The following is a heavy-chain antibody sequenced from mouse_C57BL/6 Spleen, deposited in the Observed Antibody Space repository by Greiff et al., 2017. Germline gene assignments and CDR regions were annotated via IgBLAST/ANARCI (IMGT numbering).Heavy chain of an antibody. CDR1: GFTFSSYT. CDR3: ARHHYGNSYFDY. V-gene: IGHV5-9*01. CDR2: ISGGGGNT. Sequence: EVKLVESGGGLVKPGGSLKLSCAASGFTFSSYTMSWVRQTPEKRLEWVATISGGGGNTYYPDSVKGRFTISRDNAKNTLYLQMSSLRSEDTALYYCARHHYGNSYFDYWGQGTTLTVSS. J-gene: IGHJ2*01. D-gene: IGHD2-1*01.